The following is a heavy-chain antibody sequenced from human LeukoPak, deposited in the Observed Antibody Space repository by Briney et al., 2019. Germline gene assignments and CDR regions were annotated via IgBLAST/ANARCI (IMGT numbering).Heavy chain of an antibody. Sequence: SETLSLICTVSGGSISSSSYYWGWIRQPPGKGLEWIRSVYYSGSTYYNPSLKSRVTISVDTSKNQFSLKLSSVTAADTAVYYCARPTNHYDFWSGYAVYAFDIWGQGTMVTVSS. J-gene: IGHJ3*02. V-gene: IGHV4-39*01. CDR2: VYYSGST. D-gene: IGHD3-3*01. CDR1: GGSISSSSYY. CDR3: ARPTNHYDFWSGYAVYAFDI.